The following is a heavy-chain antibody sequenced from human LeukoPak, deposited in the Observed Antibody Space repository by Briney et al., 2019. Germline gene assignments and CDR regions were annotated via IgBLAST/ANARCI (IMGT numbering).Heavy chain of an antibody. CDR3: ARSPVDPPYYYYYMDV. Sequence: GASVKVSCKASGGTFSSYAISWVRQAPGQGLEWMGGIIPIFGTANYAQKFQGRVTITADESTSTAYMELSSLRSEDTAVYYCARSPVDPPYYYYYMDVWGKGTTVTVSS. CDR1: GGTFSSYA. V-gene: IGHV1-69*13. CDR2: IIPIFGTA. J-gene: IGHJ6*03.